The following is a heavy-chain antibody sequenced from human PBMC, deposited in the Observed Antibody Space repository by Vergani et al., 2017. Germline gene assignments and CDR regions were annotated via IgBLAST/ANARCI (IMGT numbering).Heavy chain of an antibody. CDR2: ISWNSGSI. J-gene: IGHJ3*02. CDR1: GFTFNQYG. D-gene: IGHD2-8*01. V-gene: IGHV3-9*01. Sequence: VQLVESGGGVVQPGRSLRLSCAASGFTFNQYGMHWVRQAPGKGLEWVSGISWNSGSIGYADSVKGRFTISRDNAKNSLYLQMNSLRAEDTALYYCAKDIFTRMLDAFDIWGQGTMVTVSS. CDR3: AKDIFTRMLDAFDI.